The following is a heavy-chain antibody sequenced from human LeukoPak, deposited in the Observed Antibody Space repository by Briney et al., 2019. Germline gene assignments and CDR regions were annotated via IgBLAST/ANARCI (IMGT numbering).Heavy chain of an antibody. D-gene: IGHD6-19*01. CDR1: GGSFSGYY. V-gene: IGHV4-34*01. CDR2: TNHSGST. J-gene: IGHJ4*02. CDR3: ARGKVAGTWSGFDY. Sequence: PSETLSLTCAVYGGSFSGYYWSWIRQPPGKGLEWIGETNHSGSTNYNPSLKSRVTISVDTSKNQFSLKLSSVTAADTAVYYCARGKVAGTWSGFDYWGQGTLVTVSS.